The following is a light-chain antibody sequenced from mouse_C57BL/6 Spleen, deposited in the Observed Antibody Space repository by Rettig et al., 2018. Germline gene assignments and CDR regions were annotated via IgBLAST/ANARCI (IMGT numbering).Light chain of an antibody. CDR2: RAN. Sequence: DIKMTQSPSSMSASLGERVTITCKARQDIKSYLSWFQAKPGKSPKTLIYRANRLVDGVPSRFSGSGSGQDYSLTISSLEYEDMGIYYCLQYDEFPWTFGGGTKLEIK. CDR3: LQYDEFPWT. V-gene: IGKV14-111*01. J-gene: IGKJ1*01. CDR1: QDIKSY.